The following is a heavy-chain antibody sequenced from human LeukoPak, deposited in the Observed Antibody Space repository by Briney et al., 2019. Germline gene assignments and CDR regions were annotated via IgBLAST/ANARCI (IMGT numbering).Heavy chain of an antibody. D-gene: IGHD1-26*01. CDR3: ARDLGGSYPDY. J-gene: IGHJ4*02. Sequence: GGSLRLSCAASGFTFNSYWMSWVRQAPGKGLEWVANIKQDGSEKYYVDSVKGRFTISRDNAKNSLYLQMNSLRAEDTAVYYCARDLGGSYPDYWGQGTLVTVSS. CDR2: IKQDGSEK. CDR1: GFTFNSYW. V-gene: IGHV3-7*01.